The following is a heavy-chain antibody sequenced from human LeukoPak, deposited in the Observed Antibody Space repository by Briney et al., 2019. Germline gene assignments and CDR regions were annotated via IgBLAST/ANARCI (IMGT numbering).Heavy chain of an antibody. J-gene: IGHJ4*02. CDR1: GFTFSSYS. Sequence: GGSLRLSCAASGFTFSSYSMNWVRQAPGKGLEWVSYISSSSSTIYYADSVKGRFTISRDNAKNSLYLQMNSLRTEDTAVYYCARDWDGGERTGGYWGQGTLVTVSS. CDR2: ISSSSSTI. D-gene: IGHD3-16*01. V-gene: IGHV3-48*01. CDR3: ARDWDGGERTGGY.